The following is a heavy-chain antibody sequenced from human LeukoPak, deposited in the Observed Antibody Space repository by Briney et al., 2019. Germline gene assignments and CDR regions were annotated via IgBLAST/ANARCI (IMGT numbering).Heavy chain of an antibody. J-gene: IGHJ3*02. D-gene: IGHD3-22*01. Sequence: SETLSLTCTVSGGSISSYYWSWIRQPPGKGLEWSGYNYYSGSTNYNPSLKSRVTISVDTSKNQFSLKLSSVTAADTAVYYCARGGHYYDSLGAFDIWGQGTMVTVSS. CDR1: GGSISSYY. CDR2: NYYSGST. CDR3: ARGGHYYDSLGAFDI. V-gene: IGHV4-59*01.